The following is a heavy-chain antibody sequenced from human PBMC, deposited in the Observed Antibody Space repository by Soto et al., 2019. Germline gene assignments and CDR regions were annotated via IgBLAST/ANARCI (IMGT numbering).Heavy chain of an antibody. CDR2: INPSGGST. J-gene: IGHJ6*02. V-gene: IGHV1-46*03. CDR3: AQPTPETSGSDYGMDV. CDR1: GYTFTSYY. Sequence: ASVKVSCKASGYTFTSYYMHWVRQAPGQGLEWMGIINPSGGSTSYAQKFQGRVTMTRDTSTSTVYMELSSLRSEDTAVYYCAQPTPETSGSDYGMDVWGQGTTVTVSS. D-gene: IGHD6-19*01.